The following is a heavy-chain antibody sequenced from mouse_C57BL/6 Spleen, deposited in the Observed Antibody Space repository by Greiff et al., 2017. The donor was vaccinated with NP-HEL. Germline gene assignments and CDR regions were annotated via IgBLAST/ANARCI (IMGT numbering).Heavy chain of an antibody. CDR3: AREGTGIDY. CDR1: GYTFTSYW. CDR2: IDPSDSET. J-gene: IGHJ2*01. D-gene: IGHD4-1*01. V-gene: IGHV1-52*01. Sequence: QVQLKQPGAELVRPGSSVKLSCKASGYTFTSYWMHWVKQRPIQGLEWIGNIDPSDSETHYNQKFKDKATLTVDKSSSTAYMQLSSLTSEDSAVYYCAREGTGIDYWGQGTTLTVSS.